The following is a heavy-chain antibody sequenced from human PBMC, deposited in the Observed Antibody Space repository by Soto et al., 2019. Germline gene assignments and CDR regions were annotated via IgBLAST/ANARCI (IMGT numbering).Heavy chain of an antibody. D-gene: IGHD5-12*01. V-gene: IGHV1-69*13. J-gene: IGHJ5*02. CDR2: IIPIFGTA. Sequence: ASVKVSCKASGGTFSSYAISWVRQAPGQGLEWMGGIIPIFGTANYAQKFQGRVTITADESTSTAYMELSSLRSEDTAVYYCARESWALEMATITDPWGQGTLVTVSS. CDR3: ARESWALEMATITDP. CDR1: GGTFSSYA.